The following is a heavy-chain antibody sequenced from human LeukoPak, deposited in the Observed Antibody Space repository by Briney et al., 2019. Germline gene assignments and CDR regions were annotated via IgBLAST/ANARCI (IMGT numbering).Heavy chain of an antibody. CDR1: GFTFADYA. D-gene: IGHD2-15*01. V-gene: IGHV3-20*04. CDR2: INWSGVIT. Sequence: GGSLRLSCAASGFTFADYAMSGVRQAPGKGLEWGSGINWSGVITGYADSVRGRFTISRDNTKNSLFLQMNSLRAEDTAFYYCPKGKDPLNPYWYFDVWGRGTLVTVSS. J-gene: IGHJ2*01. CDR3: PKGKDPLNPYWYFDV.